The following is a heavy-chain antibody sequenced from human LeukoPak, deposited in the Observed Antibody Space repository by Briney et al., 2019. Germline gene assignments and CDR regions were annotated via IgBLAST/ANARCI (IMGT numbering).Heavy chain of an antibody. J-gene: IGHJ4*02. D-gene: IGHD4-17*01. CDR3: AKRQGGDYGYFDG. CDR2: MSGSGDRT. CDR1: GFTFSTYA. V-gene: IGHV3-23*01. Sequence: GESLKISCAASGFTFSTYAMTWVRQAPGKGLEWVSAMSGSGDRTYYADSVKGHFTISRDNSKNMVYLQMNSLRAEDTAVYYCAKRQGGDYGYFDGWGQGTLVTVSS.